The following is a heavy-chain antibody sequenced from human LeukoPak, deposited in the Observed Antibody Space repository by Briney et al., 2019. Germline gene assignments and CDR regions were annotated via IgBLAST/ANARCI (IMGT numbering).Heavy chain of an antibody. CDR2: IYYSGST. CDR3: ARDNYYDSSGYYH. V-gene: IGHV4-59*01. Sequence: SETLSLTCTVSGGSISSYYWSWIRQPPGKGLEWIGYIYYSGSTNYNPSLKSRVTISVDTSKNQFSLKLSSVTAADTAVYYCARDNYYDSSGYYHWGRGTLVTVSS. D-gene: IGHD3-22*01. J-gene: IGHJ5*02. CDR1: GGSISSYY.